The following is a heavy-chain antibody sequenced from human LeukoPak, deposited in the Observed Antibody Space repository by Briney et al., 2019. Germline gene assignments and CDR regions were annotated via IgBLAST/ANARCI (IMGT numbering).Heavy chain of an antibody. CDR3: ARADAMNCSGGSCYSNPGAYGMDV. V-gene: IGHV4-34*01. J-gene: IGHJ6*02. CDR1: GGSFSGYY. CDR2: INHSGST. Sequence: TSETLSLTCAVYGGSFSGYYWSWIRQPPGKGLEWIGEINHSGSTNYNPSLKSRVTISVDTSKNQFSLKLSSVTAADTAVYYCARADAMNCSGGSCYSNPGAYGMDVWGQGTTVTVSS. D-gene: IGHD2-15*01.